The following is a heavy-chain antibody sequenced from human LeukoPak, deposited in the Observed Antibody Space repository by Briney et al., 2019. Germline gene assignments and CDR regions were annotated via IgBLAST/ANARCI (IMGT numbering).Heavy chain of an antibody. V-gene: IGHV4-34*01. CDR1: GGSFSGYY. CDR2: INHSGST. J-gene: IGHJ4*02. D-gene: IGHD6-13*01. Sequence: SETLSLTCAVYGGSFSGYYWSWIRQPLGKGLEWIGEINHSGSTNYNPSLKSRVTISVDTSKNQFSLKLSSVTAADTAVYYCARKESIAALPPDFDYWGQGTLVTVSS. CDR3: ARKESIAALPPDFDY.